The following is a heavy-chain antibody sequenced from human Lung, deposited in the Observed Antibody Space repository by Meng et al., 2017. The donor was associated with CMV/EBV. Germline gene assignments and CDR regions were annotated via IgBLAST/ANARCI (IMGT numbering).Heavy chain of an antibody. V-gene: IGHV1-46*01. CDR2: FNPNGDVT. D-gene: IGHD3-22*01. CDR3: AREMPMTCYFDQ. CDR1: GFTFTTYF. J-gene: IGHJ4*03. Sequence: QVQLVQSGAEVKKPGVSLQLSCETSGFTFTTYFMHWLRQAPGQGIQWMGLFNPNGDVTTYSPRFQGRITLTGDTSTSTLYMELSSLTSDDTAVYYCAREMPMTCYFDQWGQGTLVTVSS.